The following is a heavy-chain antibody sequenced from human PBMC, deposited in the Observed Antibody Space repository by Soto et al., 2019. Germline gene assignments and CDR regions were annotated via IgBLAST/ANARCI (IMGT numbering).Heavy chain of an antibody. Sequence: PGGSLRLGCAASGFTFSDRYMDWVRQAPGKGLEWVGRTKNKANSYTTEYAASVKGRFTISRDYSRDSVYLQMNSLKTDDTAVYYCTIEGAYPGPDFDYWGQGTLVTVSS. J-gene: IGHJ4*02. CDR2: TKNKANSYTT. D-gene: IGHD3-16*01. V-gene: IGHV3-72*01. CDR3: TIEGAYPGPDFDY. CDR1: GFTFSDRY.